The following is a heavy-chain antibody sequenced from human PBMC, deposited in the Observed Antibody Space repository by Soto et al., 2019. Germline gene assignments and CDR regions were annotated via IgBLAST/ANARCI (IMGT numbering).Heavy chain of an antibody. CDR2: INPSGGGT. CDR1: GYTFTTYY. CDR3: ARAPINWNYWFGP. Sequence: ASVKVSCKPSGYTFTTYYMHWVRQAPGQGLEWMGMINPSGGGTSYAQNFQGRVTMTRDTSTSTVYMELSSLTSDDTAVYYCARAPINWNYWFGPWGQGTLVTVSS. V-gene: IGHV1-46*01. D-gene: IGHD1-1*01. J-gene: IGHJ5*02.